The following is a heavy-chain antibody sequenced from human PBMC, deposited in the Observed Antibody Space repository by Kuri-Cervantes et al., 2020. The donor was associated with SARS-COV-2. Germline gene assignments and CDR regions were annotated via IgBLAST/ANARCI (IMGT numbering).Heavy chain of an antibody. Sequence: GGSLRLSCAASEFTFSSYWMSWVRQAPGKGLEWVANIKQDGSEKYYVDSVKGRFTISRDNAKNSLYLQMNSLRAEDTAVYYCARDHFHFDYWGQGTLVTVSS. D-gene: IGHD2/OR15-2a*01. CDR2: IKQDGSEK. CDR3: ARDHFHFDY. V-gene: IGHV3-7*01. J-gene: IGHJ4*02. CDR1: EFTFSSYW.